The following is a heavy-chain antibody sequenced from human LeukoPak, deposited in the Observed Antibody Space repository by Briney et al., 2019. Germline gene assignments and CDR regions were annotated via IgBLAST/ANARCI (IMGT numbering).Heavy chain of an antibody. CDR1: GFTFSSYA. J-gene: IGHJ4*02. CDR3: ARDQRNFDY. Sequence: GGSLRLSCAASGFTFSSYAMHWVRQAPGKGLEWVSSISSSSSYIYYADSVKGRFTISRDNAKNSLYLQMNSLRAEDTAVYYCARDQRNFDYWGQGTLVTISS. CDR2: ISSSSSYI. V-gene: IGHV3-21*01.